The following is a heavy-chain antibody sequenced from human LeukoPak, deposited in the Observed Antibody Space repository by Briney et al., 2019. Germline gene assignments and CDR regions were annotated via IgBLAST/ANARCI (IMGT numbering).Heavy chain of an antibody. J-gene: IGHJ4*02. Sequence: SETLSLTCAVYGGSFSGCYWSWIRQSPGKGLEWIGEISHSGSTNYNPSLKSRVTISVDTSKNQFSLKLSSVTAADTAVYYCARDIIEAAGSDYWGQGTLVTVSS. D-gene: IGHD6-13*01. CDR1: GGSFSGCY. CDR3: ARDIIEAAGSDY. V-gene: IGHV4-34*01. CDR2: ISHSGST.